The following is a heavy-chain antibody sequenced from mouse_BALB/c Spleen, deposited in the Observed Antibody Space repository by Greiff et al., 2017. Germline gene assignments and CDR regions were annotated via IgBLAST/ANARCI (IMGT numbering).Heavy chain of an antibody. CDR3: ARARAITDYFDY. CDR2: ISSGSSTI. D-gene: IGHD3-3*01. V-gene: IGHV5-17*02. CDR1: GFTFSSFG. J-gene: IGHJ2*01. Sequence: DVMLVESGGGLVQPGGSRKLSCAASGFTFSSFGMHWVRQAPEKGLEWVAYISSGSSTIYYADTVKGRFTISRDNPKNTLFLQMTSLRSEDTAMYYCARARAITDYFDYWGQGTTLTVSS.